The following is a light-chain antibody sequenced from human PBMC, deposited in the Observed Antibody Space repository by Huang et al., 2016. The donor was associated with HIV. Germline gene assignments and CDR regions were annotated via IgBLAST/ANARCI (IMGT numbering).Light chain of an antibody. CDR3: QQLKSYPYT. Sequence: IQLTQSPSSLSASVGDRVTITCRASQDISSFLAWYQQKPGQAPKLLIYAASTLESGVPSRVSGSGSGPDFTFTISSLQPEDFAIYFCQQLKSYPYTFGQGTKLEIK. CDR1: QDISSF. J-gene: IGKJ2*01. V-gene: IGKV1-9*01. CDR2: AAS.